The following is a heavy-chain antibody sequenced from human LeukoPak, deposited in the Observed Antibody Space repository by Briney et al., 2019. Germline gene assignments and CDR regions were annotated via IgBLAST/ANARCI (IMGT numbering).Heavy chain of an antibody. J-gene: IGHJ6*03. CDR3: ARAGPAAIEGYYYYMDV. V-gene: IGHV4-31*03. CDR2: IYYSGST. D-gene: IGHD2-2*01. CDR1: GSSISSGGYY. Sequence: PSQTLSLTCTVSGSSISSGGYYWSWIRQHPGKGLEWIGYIYYSGSTYYNPSLKSRVTISVDTSKNQFSLKLSSVTAADTAVYYCARAGPAAIEGYYYYMDVWGKGTTVTVSS.